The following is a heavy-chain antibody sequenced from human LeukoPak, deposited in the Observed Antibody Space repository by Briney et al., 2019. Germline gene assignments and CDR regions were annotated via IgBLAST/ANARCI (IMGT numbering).Heavy chain of an antibody. D-gene: IGHD3-10*01. CDR1: GYTLTELS. CDR2: FDPEDGET. CDR3: ATILHSGLWFRELQLDY. Sequence: ASVEVSCKVSGYTLTELSMHWVRQAPGEGLEWMGGFDPEDGETIYAQKFQGRVTMTEDTSTDTAYMELSSLRSEDTAVYYCATILHSGLWFRELQLDYWGQGTLVTVSS. V-gene: IGHV1-24*01. J-gene: IGHJ4*02.